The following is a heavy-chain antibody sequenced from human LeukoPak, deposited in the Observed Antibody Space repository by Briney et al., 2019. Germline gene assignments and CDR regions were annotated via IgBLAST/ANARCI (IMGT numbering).Heavy chain of an antibody. J-gene: IGHJ4*02. V-gene: IGHV1-69*13. CDR3: ARPLTYYYETTDYPRPHFFDY. Sequence: SVKVSCKASGYTFTSYYMHWVRQAPGQGLEWMGGIIPFFNTPYYAQKFQGRVAISADESTNTAYMELSSLRSEDTAVYFCARPLTYYYETTDYPRPHFFDYWGQGTLVTVSS. CDR1: GYTFTSYY. CDR2: IIPFFNTP. D-gene: IGHD3-3*01.